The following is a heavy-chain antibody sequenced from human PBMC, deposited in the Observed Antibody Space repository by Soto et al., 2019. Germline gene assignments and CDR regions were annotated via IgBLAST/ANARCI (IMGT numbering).Heavy chain of an antibody. CDR2: INHSGST. CDR3: ARGENSNYIWGSYRLRMNNKFDY. V-gene: IGHV4-34*01. J-gene: IGHJ4*02. D-gene: IGHD3-16*02. CDR1: GGSFSGYY. Sequence: QVQLQQWGAGLLKPSETLSLTCAVYGGSFSGYYWSWIRQPPGKGLEWIGEINHSGSTNYNPSLKSRVTISVDTSKNQFSLKLSSVTAADTAVYYCARGENSNYIWGSYRLRMNNKFDYWRQGTLVTVSS.